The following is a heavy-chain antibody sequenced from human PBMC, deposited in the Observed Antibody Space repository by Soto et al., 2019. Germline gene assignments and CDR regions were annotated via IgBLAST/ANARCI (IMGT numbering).Heavy chain of an antibody. J-gene: IGHJ6*02. Sequence: GASVKVSCKASGYTFTGSYMHWVRPAPRQWLECMRWINPNSGGTNYAQKFQGWVTMTRDTSISTAYMELSRLRSDDTAVYYGARGLLLEQLGGYGMDVWGQGTTVNVAS. CDR1: GYTFTGSY. CDR3: ARGLLLEQLGGYGMDV. CDR2: INPNSGGT. V-gene: IGHV1-2*04. D-gene: IGHD1-1*01.